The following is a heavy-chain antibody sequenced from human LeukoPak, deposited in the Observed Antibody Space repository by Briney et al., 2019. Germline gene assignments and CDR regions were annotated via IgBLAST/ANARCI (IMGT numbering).Heavy chain of an antibody. CDR3: ASFIAVAGTEFDY. Sequence: ASVKVSCKASGYTFTNYYMHWVRQAPGQGLGWVGIINPSGGSTSYAQKFQGRLTMTRDTSTSTVYMDLSSLRSEDTAVYYCASFIAVAGTEFDYWGQGTLVTVSS. CDR1: GYTFTNYY. J-gene: IGHJ4*02. CDR2: INPSGGST. V-gene: IGHV1-46*01. D-gene: IGHD6-13*01.